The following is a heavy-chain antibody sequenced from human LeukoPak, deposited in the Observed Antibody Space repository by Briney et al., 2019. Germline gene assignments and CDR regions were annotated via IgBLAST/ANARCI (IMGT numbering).Heavy chain of an antibody. CDR1: GFTFGDYA. CDR2: IRSKPYGGTI. V-gene: IGHV3-49*03. Sequence: GGSLRLSCTASGFTFGDYAMSWFRQAPGKGLEWVGFIRSKPYGGTIEYAASVKGRFTISRDDSKSIAYLQMDSLKTEDTAVYYCTRDRFGTGTTLDAFDVWGQGTMVTVSS. J-gene: IGHJ3*01. CDR3: TRDRFGTGTTLDAFDV. D-gene: IGHD1-1*01.